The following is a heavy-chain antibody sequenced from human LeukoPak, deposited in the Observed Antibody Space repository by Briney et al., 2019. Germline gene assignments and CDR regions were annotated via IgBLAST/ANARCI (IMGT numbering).Heavy chain of an antibody. D-gene: IGHD2-2*01. CDR2: ISAYNGNT. J-gene: IGHJ5*02. Sequence: GASVKVSCKASGYTFTSYGISWVRQAPGQGLEWMGWISAYNGNTNYAQKLQGRVTMTTDTSTSTAYMELRSLRSDDTAAYYCARDPLGYCSSTSCYGINNWFDPWGQGTLVIVSS. V-gene: IGHV1-18*01. CDR3: ARDPLGYCSSTSCYGINNWFDP. CDR1: GYTFTSYG.